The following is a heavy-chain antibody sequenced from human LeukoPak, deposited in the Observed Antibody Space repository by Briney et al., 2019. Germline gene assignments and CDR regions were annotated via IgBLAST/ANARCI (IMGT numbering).Heavy chain of an antibody. CDR1: GGSFSGYY. D-gene: IGHD3-16*01. J-gene: IGHJ4*02. Sequence: NPSETLSLTCAVYGGSFSGYYWSWIRQPAGKGLEWVGRIFASGNTNYNPSLESRIAMSVDTSKNQFSLNLSSVTAADTAIYYCVQDGPLRSDYWGQGTLVTVSS. V-gene: IGHV4-59*10. CDR3: VQDGPLRSDY. CDR2: IFASGNT.